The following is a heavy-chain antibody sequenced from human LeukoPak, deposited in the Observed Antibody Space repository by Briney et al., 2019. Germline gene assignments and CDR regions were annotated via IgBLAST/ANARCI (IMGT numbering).Heavy chain of an antibody. Sequence: HGESLKISCKGSGYSFTSYWIGWVRQMPGKGLEWMGRIDPSDSYTNYSPSFQGHVTISADKSISTAYLQWSSLKASDTAMYYCARRVGATLDYWGQGTLVTVSS. CDR2: IDPSDSYT. V-gene: IGHV5-10-1*01. J-gene: IGHJ4*02. D-gene: IGHD1-26*01. CDR1: GYSFTSYW. CDR3: ARRVGATLDY.